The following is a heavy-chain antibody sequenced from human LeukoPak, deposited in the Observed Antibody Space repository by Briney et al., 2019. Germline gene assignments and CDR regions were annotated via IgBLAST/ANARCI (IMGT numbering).Heavy chain of an antibody. CDR2: ISDDGRNK. CDR3: AKRPPDYGDYVTYFDY. V-gene: IGHV3-30*18. CDR1: GFSFISYG. J-gene: IGHJ4*02. Sequence: GGSLRLSCAASGFSFISYGMHWVRQAPGKGLEWVGVISDDGRNKNYADSVKGRFTISRDNSKDTLYLQMNSLRDEDTAVYYCAKRPPDYGDYVTYFDYWGQGTLVTVSS. D-gene: IGHD4-17*01.